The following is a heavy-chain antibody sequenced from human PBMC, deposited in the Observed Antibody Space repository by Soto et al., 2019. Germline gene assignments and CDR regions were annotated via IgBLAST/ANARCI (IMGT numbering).Heavy chain of an antibody. D-gene: IGHD5-18*01. CDR1: GYRFTNHG. CDR2: ISGNDGKT. J-gene: IGHJ4*02. Sequence: GASVKVSCKASGYRFTNHGISWVRQAPGQGLEWMGWISGNDGKTKYARKFQGRVTMTTDTSTSTAYMEMSSLRHDDTAVYYCAGDTAMASAMGYWGQGTLVTVSS. CDR3: AGDTAMASAMGY. V-gene: IGHV1-18*01.